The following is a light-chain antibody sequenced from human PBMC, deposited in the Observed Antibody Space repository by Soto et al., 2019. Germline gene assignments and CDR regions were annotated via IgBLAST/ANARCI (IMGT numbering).Light chain of an antibody. CDR3: QQRSSNWPRT. V-gene: IGKV3-11*01. J-gene: IGKJ1*01. CDR1: QSINNY. CDR2: DAS. Sequence: PGERATLSCRASQSINNYLAWYQQKPARAPRLLIYDASNRATGIPARFSGSGSGTDFTLTISSLEPEDFAVYYCQQRSSNWPRTFGQGTKVEIK.